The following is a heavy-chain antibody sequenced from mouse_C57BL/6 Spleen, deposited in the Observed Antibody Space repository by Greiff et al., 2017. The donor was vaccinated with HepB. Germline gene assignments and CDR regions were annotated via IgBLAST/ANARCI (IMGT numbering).Heavy chain of an antibody. J-gene: IGHJ3*01. CDR1: GYTFTDYN. D-gene: IGHD4-1*01. Sequence: EVQLQQSGPELVKPGASVKIPCKASGYTFTDYNMDWVKQSHGKSLEWIGDINPNNGGTIYNQKFKGKATLSVDKSSSTAYMELRSLTSEDTAVYYCARWDFEGFAYWGQGTLVTVSA. CDR2: INPNNGGT. V-gene: IGHV1-18*01. CDR3: ARWDFEGFAY.